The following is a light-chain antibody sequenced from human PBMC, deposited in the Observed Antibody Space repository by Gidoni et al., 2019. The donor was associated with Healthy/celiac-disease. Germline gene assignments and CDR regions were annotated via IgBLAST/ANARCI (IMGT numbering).Light chain of an antibody. CDR1: QSVLYSSNNKNY. CDR2: WAS. Sequence: DIVMTQSPDSLDVSLGERATINCKSSQSVLYSSNNKNYLAWYQQKPGQPPKLLIYWASTRESGVPDRFSGSGSGTDFTLTISSLQAEDVAVYYCQQYYSTPPMYTFGQGTKLEIK. CDR3: QQYYSTPPMYT. V-gene: IGKV4-1*01. J-gene: IGKJ2*01.